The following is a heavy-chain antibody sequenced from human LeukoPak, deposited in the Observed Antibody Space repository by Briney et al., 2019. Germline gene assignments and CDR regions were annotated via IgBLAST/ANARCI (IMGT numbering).Heavy chain of an antibody. Sequence: GASLKVSCKASGYTLSNYGMHWVRQAPGQRLEWMGWINAGNGDTKYSQEFQGRVTITRETSANTVYMELSSLRSEDMAGYYCARDAVGAIWYFDYWGQGTLVTVSS. D-gene: IGHD1-26*01. J-gene: IGHJ4*02. CDR3: ARDAVGAIWYFDY. CDR2: INAGNGDT. CDR1: GYTLSNYG. V-gene: IGHV1-3*03.